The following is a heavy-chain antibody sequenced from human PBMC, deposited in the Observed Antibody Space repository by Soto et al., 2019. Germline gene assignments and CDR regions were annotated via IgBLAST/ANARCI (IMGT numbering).Heavy chain of an antibody. CDR1: GYTFTSYG. J-gene: IGHJ6*02. CDR2: ISAYNGNT. Sequence: ASVQVSCKASGYTFTSYGISWVRQAPGQGLEWMGWISAYNGNTNYAQKLQGRVTMTTDTSTSTAYMELRSLRSDDTAVYYCARDLPEMATNYYYYYGMDVWGQGTTVTVSS. V-gene: IGHV1-18*01. CDR3: ARDLPEMATNYYYYYGMDV. D-gene: IGHD5-12*01.